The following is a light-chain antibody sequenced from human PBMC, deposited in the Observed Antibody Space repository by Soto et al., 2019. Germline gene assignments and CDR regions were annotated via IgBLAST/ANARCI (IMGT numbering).Light chain of an antibody. V-gene: IGKV3-20*01. J-gene: IGKJ2*01. CDR2: GAS. CDR1: QSVSSTY. Sequence: ETVLTQSPDTLSLSLGERATLSCRASQSVSSTYLAWYQQKPGQAPRLLIYGASNRATGITDRFSGSGSGPDFTLTISRLEPEDFAVYYCQQYGSSPSMYTFGQGTKLEIK. CDR3: QQYGSSPSMYT.